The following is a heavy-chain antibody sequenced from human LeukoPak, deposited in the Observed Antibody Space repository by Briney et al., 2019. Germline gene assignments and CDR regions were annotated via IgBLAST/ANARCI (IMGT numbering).Heavy chain of an antibody. J-gene: IGHJ4*02. D-gene: IGHD1-14*01. CDR2: ISSSSSYI. CDR1: GFTFSSYS. Sequence: PGGSLTLSCAASGFTFSSYSMNWVRQAPGKGLEWVSSISSSSSYIYHADSVKGRFTSSRDNAKNSVYFQMSSLRAEDASVYYCESDYNAMDYYWGKGTLVTVSS. V-gene: IGHV3-21*01. CDR3: ESDYNAMDYY.